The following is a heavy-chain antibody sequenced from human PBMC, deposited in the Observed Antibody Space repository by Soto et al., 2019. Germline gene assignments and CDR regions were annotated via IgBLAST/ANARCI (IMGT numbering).Heavy chain of an antibody. CDR1: GGSISSYY. V-gene: IGHV4-4*07. Sequence: SETLSLTCTVSGGSISSYYWSWIRQPAGKGLEWIGRIYTSGSTNYNPSLKSRVTMSVDTSKNQFSLKLSSVTAADTAVYYCASGYSYGYVDYYFDYWGQGTLVTVSS. J-gene: IGHJ4*02. D-gene: IGHD5-18*01. CDR3: ASGYSYGYVDYYFDY. CDR2: IYTSGST.